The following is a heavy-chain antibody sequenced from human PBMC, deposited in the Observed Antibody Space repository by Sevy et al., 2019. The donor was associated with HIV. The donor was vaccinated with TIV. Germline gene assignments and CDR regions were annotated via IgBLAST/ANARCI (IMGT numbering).Heavy chain of an antibody. D-gene: IGHD6-19*01. CDR2: ISYDGSNK. J-gene: IGHJ4*02. Sequence: GGSLRLSCAASGFTFSSYAMHWVRQAPGKGLEWVAVISYDGSNKYYADSVKGRFTISRDNSKNTLYLQMNSLRAEDTAVYYCARVREWGAVAGKNFDYWGQGTLVTVSS. V-gene: IGHV3-30-3*01. CDR3: ARVREWGAVAGKNFDY. CDR1: GFTFSSYA.